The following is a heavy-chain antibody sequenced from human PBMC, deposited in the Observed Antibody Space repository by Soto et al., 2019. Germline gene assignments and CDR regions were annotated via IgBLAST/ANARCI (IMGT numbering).Heavy chain of an antibody. J-gene: IGHJ3*02. D-gene: IGHD3-3*01. V-gene: IGHV3-30*18. CDR2: ISYDGSNK. CDR3: AKGRGVTIFGVVIHADAFDI. CDR1: GFTFSSYG. Sequence: GGSLRLSCAASGFTFSSYGMHWVRQAPGKGLEWVAVISYDGSNKYYADSVKGRFTISRDNSKNTLYLQMNSLRAEDTAVYYCAKGRGVTIFGVVIHADAFDIWGQGTMVTVSS.